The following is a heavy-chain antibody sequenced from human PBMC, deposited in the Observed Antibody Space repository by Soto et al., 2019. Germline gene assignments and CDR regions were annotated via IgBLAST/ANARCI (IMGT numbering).Heavy chain of an antibody. Sequence: SETLSLTCAVYGGSFSGYYWSWIRQPPGKGLEWIGEINHSGSTNYNPSLKSRVTISVDTSKNQFSLKLSSVTAADTAVYYCASRSNCSGGSCLFDYWGQGTLVTVSS. CDR1: GGSFSGYY. V-gene: IGHV4-34*01. D-gene: IGHD2-15*01. CDR3: ASRSNCSGGSCLFDY. J-gene: IGHJ4*02. CDR2: INHSGST.